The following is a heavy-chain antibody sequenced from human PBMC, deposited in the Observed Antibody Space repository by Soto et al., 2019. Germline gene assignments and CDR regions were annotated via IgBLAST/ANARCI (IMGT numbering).Heavy chain of an antibody. Sequence: EVQLLESGEGLVQPGGSLKLSCAASGFTFSNHAMSWVRQAPGKGLEWVSGIGGSGRNTYYADSVKGRFTISRDNSPNTLLLQMNSLRAEDTAEYYCARVLRYFDTPYGMDVWGQGTTVTVSS. V-gene: IGHV3-23*01. CDR2: IGGSGRNT. J-gene: IGHJ6*02. D-gene: IGHD3-9*01. CDR3: ARVLRYFDTPYGMDV. CDR1: GFTFSNHA.